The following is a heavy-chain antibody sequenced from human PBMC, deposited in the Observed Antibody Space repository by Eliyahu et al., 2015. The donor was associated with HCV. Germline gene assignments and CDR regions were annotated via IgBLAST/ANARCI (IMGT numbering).Heavy chain of an antibody. CDR2: ISWNSGSI. CDR1: GFTFDDYA. V-gene: IGHV3-9*01. Sequence: EVQLVESGGGLVQPGRSLRLSCAASGFTFDDYAMHWVRQAPGKGLGWVSGISWNSGSIGYADSVKGRFTISRDNAKNSLYLQMNSLRAEDTALYYCAKVGDYVRDDAFDIWGQGTMVTVSS. D-gene: IGHD3-10*02. J-gene: IGHJ3*02. CDR3: AKVGDYVRDDAFDI.